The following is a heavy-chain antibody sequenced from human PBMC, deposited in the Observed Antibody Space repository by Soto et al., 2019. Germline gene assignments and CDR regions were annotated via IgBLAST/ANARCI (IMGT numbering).Heavy chain of an antibody. CDR1: GYSFTSYW. CDR2: IYPGDSDT. V-gene: IGHV5-51*01. J-gene: IGHJ4*02. Sequence: PGESLKISCKGSGYSFTSYWIGWVRQMPGKGLEWMGIIYPGDSDTRYSPSFQGQVTISADKSISTAYLQWSSLKASDTAMYYCARHNTGLYVENYYFDYWGQGTLVTVSS. CDR3: ARHNTGLYVENYYFDY. D-gene: IGHD3-16*01.